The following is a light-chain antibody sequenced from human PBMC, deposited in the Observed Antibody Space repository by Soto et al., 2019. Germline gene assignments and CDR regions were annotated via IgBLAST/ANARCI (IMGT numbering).Light chain of an antibody. J-gene: IGKJ2*01. CDR2: GAS. CDR3: QQYCRSPLLYT. Sequence: ESGLTQSPGTLSLSPGQRATLSCRASQSVSSNFLAWYQQKPGQAPRLLIYGASTRAAGVPDRFSGSGSGTDFTFTITGLEPEDFAVYYCQQYCRSPLLYTFGQGTKL. V-gene: IGKV3-20*01. CDR1: QSVSSNF.